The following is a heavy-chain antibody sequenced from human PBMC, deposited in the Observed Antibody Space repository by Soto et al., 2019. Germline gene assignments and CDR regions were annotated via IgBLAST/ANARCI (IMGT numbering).Heavy chain of an antibody. J-gene: IGHJ4*02. D-gene: IGHD4-17*01. CDR3: TRHDGNYRNVLDY. V-gene: IGHV4-59*08. CDR1: AGSVSGYY. Sequence: QVQLQESGPGLVKPSETLSLTCTVSAGSVSGYYWSWIRQPPGKAPEWIGYVRYTGSTKYNPSLNHRVPISVDVSKNQFSLSLSSVTAVDPAVYYCTRHDGNYRNVLDYWGQGALVTVSS. CDR2: VRYTGST.